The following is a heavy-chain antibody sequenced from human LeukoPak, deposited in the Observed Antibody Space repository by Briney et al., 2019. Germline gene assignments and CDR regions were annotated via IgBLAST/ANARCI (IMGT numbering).Heavy chain of an antibody. J-gene: IGHJ4*02. CDR3: ARDYYGSGSYFDY. D-gene: IGHD3-10*01. CDR1: GFTFSSYG. V-gene: IGHV3-48*04. CDR2: ISSSGSTI. Sequence: PGGSLRLSCAASGFTFSSYGMSWVRQAPGKGLEWVSYISSSGSTIYYADSVKGRFTISRDNAKNSLYLQMNSLRAEDTAVYYCARDYYGSGSYFDYWGQGTLVTVSS.